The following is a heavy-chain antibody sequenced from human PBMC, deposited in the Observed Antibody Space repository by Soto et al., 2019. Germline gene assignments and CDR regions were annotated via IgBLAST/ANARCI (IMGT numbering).Heavy chain of an antibody. Sequence: QVQLVESGGGVVQPGSSLRLSCEASGFTLSMYGMHWVRQAPGKGLEWVGVIYSDGSHQYYGDSVKGRFTISRDNSNKMVYLQMTGLRLDDSALYYCARDRRVIPDADMDYWGQGVLVTVSS. CDR2: IYSDGSHQ. J-gene: IGHJ4*02. CDR1: GFTLSMYG. CDR3: ARDRRVIPDADMDY. D-gene: IGHD2-21*01. V-gene: IGHV3-30*03.